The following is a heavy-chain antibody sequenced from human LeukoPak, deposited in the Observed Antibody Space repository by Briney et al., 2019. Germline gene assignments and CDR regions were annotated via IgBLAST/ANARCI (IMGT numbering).Heavy chain of an antibody. Sequence: PGGSLRLSCAASGFTFSSYEMNWVRQAPGKGLEWVSYISSSGSTIYYADSVKGRFTISRGNSKNSLYLQMNSLRTEDTALYYCAKDIYLRGSYGYADVWGKGTTVTISS. D-gene: IGHD5-18*01. J-gene: IGHJ6*04. CDR1: GFTFSSYE. CDR3: AKDIYLRGSYGYADV. V-gene: IGHV3-48*03. CDR2: ISSSGSTI.